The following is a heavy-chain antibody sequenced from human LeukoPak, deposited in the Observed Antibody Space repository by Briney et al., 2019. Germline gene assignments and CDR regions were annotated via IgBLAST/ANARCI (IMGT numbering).Heavy chain of an antibody. V-gene: IGHV4-4*02. CDR2: IYHSGST. J-gene: IGHJ4*02. CDR3: ARKQFSGPKSGFDY. Sequence: SETLSLTCAVSGGSISSSNWWSWVRQPPGKGLEWIGEIYHSGSTNYNPSLKSRVTISVDKSKKQFSPKLSSVTAADTAVYYCARKQFSGPKSGFDYWGQGTLVTVSS. CDR1: GGSISSSNW. D-gene: IGHD6-19*01.